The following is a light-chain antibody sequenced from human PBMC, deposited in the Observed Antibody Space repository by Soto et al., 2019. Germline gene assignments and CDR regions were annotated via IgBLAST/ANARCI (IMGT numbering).Light chain of an antibody. V-gene: IGLV2-8*01. J-gene: IGLJ2*01. CDR2: DVT. CDR1: SSDVGGYDF. CDR3: AAWDDSLNSPRML. Sequence: QSALTQPPSASGSPGQSVTISCTGASSDVGGYDFVSWYQQHPGKAPKLMIYDVTKRPSGVPDRFSGSKSGNTASLTVSGLQADDEADYYCAAWDDSLNSPRMLFGGGTQLTVL.